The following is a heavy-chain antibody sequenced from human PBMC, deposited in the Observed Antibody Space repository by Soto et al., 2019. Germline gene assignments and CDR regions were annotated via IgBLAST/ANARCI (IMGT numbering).Heavy chain of an antibody. CDR2: IIPILGIA. CDR3: ASQGYCSITRCYRGFDY. D-gene: IGHD2-2*01. Sequence: QVQLVQSGAEVKKPGSSVKVSCKASGGTFSSYTISWVRQAPGQGLEWMGRIIPILGIANYAQKFQGRVTSTAXXSXSXXCLELSSLRSEDTAVYYCASQGYCSITRCYRGFDYWGQGTLVTVSS. V-gene: IGHV1-69*02. CDR1: GGTFSSYT. J-gene: IGHJ4*02.